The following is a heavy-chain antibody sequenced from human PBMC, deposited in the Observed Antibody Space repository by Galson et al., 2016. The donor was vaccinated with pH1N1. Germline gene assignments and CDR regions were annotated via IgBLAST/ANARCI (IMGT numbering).Heavy chain of an antibody. J-gene: IGHJ4*02. V-gene: IGHV3-23*01. CDR2: ISGSGSRT. CDR3: AKDKVGTTTLLAFFDY. Sequence: SLRLSCAASGFTLSNYAMSWVRQAPGKGLEWVSGISGSGSRTYLADSVKGRFTISRDNSKNTLYLQMNSLTAEDTAIYYCAKDKVGTTTLLAFFDYWGQCSLLTVSS. D-gene: IGHD1-26*01. CDR1: GFTLSNYA.